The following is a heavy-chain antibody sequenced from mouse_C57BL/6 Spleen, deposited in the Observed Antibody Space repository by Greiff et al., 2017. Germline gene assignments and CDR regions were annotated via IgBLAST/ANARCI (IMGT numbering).Heavy chain of an antibody. CDR3: ARGGFIVSDYYAMDY. J-gene: IGHJ4*01. V-gene: IGHV2-2*01. CDR2: LWSGGST. CDR1: GFSLTSYG. Sequence: VKLQESGPGLVQPSQSLSISCTVSGFSLTSYGVHWVRQSPGKGLEWLGVLWSGGSTDYNAAFISSLSISKDNSKSQVFFKMNSLQADDTAIYYCARGGFIVSDYYAMDYWGQGTSVTVSS. D-gene: IGHD1-1*01.